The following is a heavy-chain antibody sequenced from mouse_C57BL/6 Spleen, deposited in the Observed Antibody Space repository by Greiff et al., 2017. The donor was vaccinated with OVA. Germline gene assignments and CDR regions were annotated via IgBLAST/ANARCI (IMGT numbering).Heavy chain of an antibody. Sequence: VQPQQSGAELVKPGASVKLSCKASGYTFTSYWMHWVKQRPGQGLEWIGMIHPNSGSTNYNEKFKSKATLTVDKSSSTAYLQLSSLTSEDSAVYYCARGTTVVAAEGYWGQGTTLTVSS. CDR3: ARGTTVVAAEGY. D-gene: IGHD1-1*01. J-gene: IGHJ2*01. CDR1: GYTFTSYW. V-gene: IGHV1-64*01. CDR2: IHPNSGST.